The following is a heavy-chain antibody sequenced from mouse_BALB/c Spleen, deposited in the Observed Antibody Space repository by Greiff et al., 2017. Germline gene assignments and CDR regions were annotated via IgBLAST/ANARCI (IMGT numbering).Heavy chain of an antibody. CDR2: INPSSGYT. V-gene: IGHV1-4*01. Sequence: QVQLQQSGAELARPGASVKMSCKASGYTFNSYTMHWVKQRPGQGLEWIGYINPSSGYTNYNQKFKDKATLTADKSSSTAYMQLSSLTSEDSAVYYCARDGYYDYYAMDYWGQGTSVTVSS. D-gene: IGHD2-3*01. CDR3: ARDGYYDYYAMDY. J-gene: IGHJ4*01. CDR1: GYTFNSYT.